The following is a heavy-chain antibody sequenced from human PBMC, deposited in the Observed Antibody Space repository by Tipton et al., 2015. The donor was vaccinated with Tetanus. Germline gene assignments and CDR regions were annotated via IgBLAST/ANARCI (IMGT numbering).Heavy chain of an antibody. V-gene: IGHV4-31*03. CDR1: GGSISSGGYY. CDR3: AGDQWRVARGWNFLAW. CDR2: IYYSGST. Sequence: TLSLTCNVSGGSISSGGYYWSWIRQPPGKGLEWIGDIYYSGSTYYNPSLKSRVTISVDTSKNQFSLNLNSGTAADTAVYYCAGDQWRVARGWNFLAWWGQGSLVTVPS. D-gene: IGHD1-7*01. J-gene: IGHJ4*02.